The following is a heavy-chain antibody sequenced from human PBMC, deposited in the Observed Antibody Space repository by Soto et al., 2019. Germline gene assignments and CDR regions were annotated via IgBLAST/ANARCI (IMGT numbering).Heavy chain of an antibody. Sequence: GGSLRLSCAASGFTFSDYAMSWVRQAPGKGLEWVSAISGGGGRSTYSAESVQGRFTISRDNSRNTLYLQMNSLRAEDTALYHCTKGQKSELPLDFCGPGILVTVSS. CDR3: TKGQKSELPLDF. V-gene: IGHV3-23*01. CDR2: ISGGGGRST. D-gene: IGHD1-26*01. J-gene: IGHJ4*02. CDR1: GFTFSDYA.